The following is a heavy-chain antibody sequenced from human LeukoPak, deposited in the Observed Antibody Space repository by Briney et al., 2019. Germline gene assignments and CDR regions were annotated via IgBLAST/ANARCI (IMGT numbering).Heavy chain of an antibody. Sequence: PSETLSLTCTVSGGSISSGGYYWSWIRQHPGKGLEWIGYIHYSGSTYYNPSLKSRVTISVDTSKNQFSLKLSSVTAADTAVYYCARGVASQYFDYWGQGTLVTVSS. J-gene: IGHJ4*02. CDR1: GGSISSGGYY. V-gene: IGHV4-31*03. CDR3: ARGVASQYFDY. D-gene: IGHD2-15*01. CDR2: IHYSGST.